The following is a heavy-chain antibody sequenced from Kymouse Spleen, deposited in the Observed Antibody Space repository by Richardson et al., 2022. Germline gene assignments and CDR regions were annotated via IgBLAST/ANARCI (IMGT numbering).Heavy chain of an antibody. Sequence: QVQLVQSGAEVKKPGASVKVSCKASGYTFTSYYMHWVRQAPGQGLEWMGIINPSGGSTSYAQKFQGRVTMTRDTSTSTVYMELSSLRSEDTAVYYCARVYGSGSYSNNWFDPWGQGTLVTVSS. CDR3: ARVYGSGSYSNNWFDP. CDR1: GYTFTSYY. V-gene: IGHV1-46*03. D-gene: IGHD3-10*01. CDR2: INPSGGST. J-gene: IGHJ5*02.